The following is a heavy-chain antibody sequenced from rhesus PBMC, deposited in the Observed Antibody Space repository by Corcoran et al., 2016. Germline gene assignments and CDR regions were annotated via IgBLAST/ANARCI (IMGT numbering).Heavy chain of an antibody. Sequence: QVQLQESGPGLVKPSEPLSLTCAVSGGSFSSYLWGWIPHPPGKGLEWIGSIYGNSVGTEYNPSVKSRATISRDTSKSQFSLKLSSVTAADTAVYYCARRRGLLHFFDYCGQGVLVTVSS. V-gene: IGHV4-160*01. CDR3: ARRRGLLHFFDY. CDR2: IYGNSVGT. D-gene: IGHD3-28*01. J-gene: IGHJ4*01. CDR1: GGSFSSYL.